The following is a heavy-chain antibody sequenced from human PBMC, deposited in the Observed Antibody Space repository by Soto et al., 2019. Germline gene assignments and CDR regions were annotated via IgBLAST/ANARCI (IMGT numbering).Heavy chain of an antibody. D-gene: IGHD3-3*01. V-gene: IGHV1-18*04. CDR3: ARGSTGLTYYDFWSGYYGWCDP. Sequence: ASVKVSCKASGYTFTSYGISWVRQAPGQGLEWMGWISAYNGNTNYAQKLQGRVTMTTDTSTSTAYMELRSLRSDDTAVYYCARGSTGLTYYDFWSGYYGWCDPWGQGTLVTVSS. CDR1: GYTFTSYG. J-gene: IGHJ5*02. CDR2: ISAYNGNT.